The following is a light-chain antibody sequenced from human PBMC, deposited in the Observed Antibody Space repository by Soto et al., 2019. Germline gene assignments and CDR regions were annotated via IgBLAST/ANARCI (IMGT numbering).Light chain of an antibody. V-gene: IGKV3-15*01. CDR3: QQYNDWPLT. J-gene: IGKJ1*01. Sequence: ILMTQSQVTLSVSPGKRAPLXRRASQSVSSNLAWYQQKPGQAPSLLIYGAFTRATGIPARFSGTGSGTEFTLTISSLQSEDFALYYCQQYNDWPLTFGQGTKVDIK. CDR1: QSVSSN. CDR2: GAF.